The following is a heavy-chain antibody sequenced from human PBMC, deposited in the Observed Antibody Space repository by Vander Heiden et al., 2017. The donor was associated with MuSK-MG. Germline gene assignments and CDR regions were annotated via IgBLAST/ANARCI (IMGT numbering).Heavy chain of an antibody. Sequence: QGQLAETGGGVVQPGGSLRLPGAAAGFTFKTYGMHWVRQAPGKGLEWVAFIENDGSNKYYTDSVKGRFTISRDNSKNTLHLQMSSLRNEDTAVYYCAEGGDDTNGYYYPFDYWGQGTLVTVSS. V-gene: IGHV3-30*02. D-gene: IGHD3-22*01. CDR1: GFTFKTYG. J-gene: IGHJ4*02. CDR3: AEGGDDTNGYYYPFDY. CDR2: IENDGSNK.